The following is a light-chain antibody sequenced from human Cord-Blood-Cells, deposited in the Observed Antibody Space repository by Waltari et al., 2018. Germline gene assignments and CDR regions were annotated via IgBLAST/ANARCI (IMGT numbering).Light chain of an antibody. CDR2: WAS. J-gene: IGKJ4*01. CDR3: QQYYSTPLT. Sequence: DFVMPRSPDSLAVSLGETATTHCKTSTSVLYISNNKTYLAWYQQKPGQPPKLLIYWASTRESGVPDRFSGSGSGTDFTLTISSLQAEDVTVYYCQQYYSTPLTFGGGTKVEIK. CDR1: TSVLYISNNKTY. V-gene: IGKV4-1*01.